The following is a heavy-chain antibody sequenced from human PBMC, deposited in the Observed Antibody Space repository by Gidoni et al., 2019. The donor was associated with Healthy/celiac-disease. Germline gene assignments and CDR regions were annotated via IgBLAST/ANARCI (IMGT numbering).Heavy chain of an antibody. Sequence: QFQLQTLGAGLLNLSEPLSPTCAVNGGSFSGYYWSRIRQPPGKGLEWIGEINHSGSTNYNPSLKSRGTISVDTSKNQFSLKLSSVTAADTAVYYCARWEQQLAVFDYWGQGTLVTVSS. V-gene: IGHV4-34*01. CDR2: INHSGST. CDR1: GGSFSGYY. D-gene: IGHD6-13*01. CDR3: ARWEQQLAVFDY. J-gene: IGHJ4*02.